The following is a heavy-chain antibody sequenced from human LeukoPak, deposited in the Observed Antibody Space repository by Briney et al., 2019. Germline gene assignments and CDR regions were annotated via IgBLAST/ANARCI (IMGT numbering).Heavy chain of an antibody. CDR2: ISAYNGNT. CDR1: GYTFTNYG. Sequence: GASVTVSCKASGYTFTNYGISWVRQAPGQGLEWMGWISAYNGNTKYAQKLQGRVTMTTDTSTSTAYMELRSLRSDDAAVYYCARGYYYGSVRHPFSFLVVWGEGTTVTVSS. V-gene: IGHV1-18*04. J-gene: IGHJ6*04. CDR3: ARGYYYGSVRHPFSFLVV. D-gene: IGHD3-10*01.